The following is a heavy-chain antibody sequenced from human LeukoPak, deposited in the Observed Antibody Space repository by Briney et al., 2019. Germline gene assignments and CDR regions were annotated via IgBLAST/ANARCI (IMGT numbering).Heavy chain of an antibody. Sequence: GALRLSCAASGLTFSSYGMHWVRQAPGKGLEWVAFIRYDGSNKYYADSVKGRFTISRDNSKNTLHLQMNSLRAEDTAVYYCAMRRDGYNGGVLNAFDIWGQGTMVTVSS. J-gene: IGHJ3*02. CDR3: AMRRDGYNGGVLNAFDI. CDR1: GLTFSSYG. D-gene: IGHD5-24*01. V-gene: IGHV3-30*02. CDR2: IRYDGSNK.